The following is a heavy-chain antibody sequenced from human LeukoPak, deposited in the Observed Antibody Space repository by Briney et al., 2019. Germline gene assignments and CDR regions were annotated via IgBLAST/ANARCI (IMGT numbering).Heavy chain of an antibody. CDR3: TTCGGDCYFNY. Sequence: GGSLRLSCAASGFTFSNAWMNWVRQAPGKGLEWVGRIKSKPDGETTTYAAPVKGRFTISRDDSRNTLCLQMNSLKTEDTAVYYCTTCGGDCYFNYWGQGTLVTVSS. J-gene: IGHJ4*02. CDR1: GFTFSNAW. D-gene: IGHD2-21*02. CDR2: IKSKPDGETT. V-gene: IGHV3-15*01.